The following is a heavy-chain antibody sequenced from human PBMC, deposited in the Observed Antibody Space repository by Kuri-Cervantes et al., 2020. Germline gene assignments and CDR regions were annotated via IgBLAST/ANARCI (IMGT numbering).Heavy chain of an antibody. CDR2: IYYSGST. D-gene: IGHD1-20*01. Sequence: GSLRLSCTVSGGSISSYYWSWIRQPPGKGLEWIGYIYYSGSTNYNPSLKSRVTMSVDTAKNQFSLAITSVTAADTAMYYCAKMGESVTAGAFDYWGRELWSPSPQ. CDR3: AKMGESVTAGAFDY. CDR1: GGSISSYY. J-gene: IGHJ4*02. V-gene: IGHV4-59*01.